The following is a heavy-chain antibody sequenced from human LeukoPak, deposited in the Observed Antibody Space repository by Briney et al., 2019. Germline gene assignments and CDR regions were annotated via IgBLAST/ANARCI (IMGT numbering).Heavy chain of an antibody. CDR3: ARGRPHGNDY. D-gene: IGHD4-23*01. J-gene: IGHJ4*02. V-gene: IGHV3-74*01. Sequence: GGSLRLSCAASGFTFSSYWMNWVRQAPGKGPVWVSRIASDGSSTTYADSVKGRFSISRDNAKNTLYLQMNSLRVEDTAVYYCARGRPHGNDYWGQGTLVTVSS. CDR2: IASDGSST. CDR1: GFTFSSYW.